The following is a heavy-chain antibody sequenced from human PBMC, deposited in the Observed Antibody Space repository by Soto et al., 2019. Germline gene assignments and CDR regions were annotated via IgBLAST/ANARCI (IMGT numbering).Heavy chain of an antibody. CDR2: IYYSGTT. CDR3: ARGRSKPPSSGSYAFDS. V-gene: IGHV4-59*01. Sequence: SETLSLTCIVSGDSISGYYWSWIRQPPGKGLEWIGYIYYSGTTIYSPSLKGRVTISVDTSKNQFSLNLNSVTAADTAVYYCARGRSKPPSSGSYAFDSWGQGTLVTVS. D-gene: IGHD1-26*01. CDR1: GDSISGYY. J-gene: IGHJ4*02.